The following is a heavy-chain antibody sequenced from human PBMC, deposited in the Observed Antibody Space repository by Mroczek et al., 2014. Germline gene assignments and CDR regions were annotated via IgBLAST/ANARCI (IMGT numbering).Heavy chain of an antibody. D-gene: IGHD2-2*02. CDR2: ISYDGSNK. CDR3: AKVGXNIVVVPAAIKDYYYGMDV. Sequence: QVQLQQSGGGVVQPGRSLRLSCAASGFTFSSYAMHWVRQAPGKGLEWVAVISYDGSNKYYADSVKGRFTISRDNSKNTLYLQMNSLRAEDTAVYYCAKVGXNIVVVPAAIKDYYYGMDVWGQGTHGHPSP. V-gene: IGHV3-30-3*01. J-gene: IGHJ6*02. CDR1: GFTFSSYA.